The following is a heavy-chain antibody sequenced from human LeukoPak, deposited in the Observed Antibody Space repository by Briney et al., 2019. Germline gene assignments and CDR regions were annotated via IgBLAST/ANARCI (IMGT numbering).Heavy chain of an antibody. CDR2: INNDGSTT. CDR1: GFTFSEAW. V-gene: IGHV3-74*01. D-gene: IGHD3-10*01. CDR3: ARVSGPGMNEYFHL. Sequence: GGSLRLSCAASGFTFSEAWMHWVRQAPGKGLVWVSRINNDGSTTRYADSVKGRFTISRDNAKNALYLQMNSLRAEDTAVYYCARVSGPGMNEYFHLWGQGTLVTVSS. J-gene: IGHJ1*01.